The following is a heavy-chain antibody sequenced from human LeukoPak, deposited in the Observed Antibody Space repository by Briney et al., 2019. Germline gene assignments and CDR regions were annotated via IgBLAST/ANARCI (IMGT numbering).Heavy chain of an antibody. Sequence: PGGSLRLSCAASGFTFSSYWMHWVRQAPGKGLVWVSRINSDGSSTSYADSVKGRFTISRDNAKNTLYLQMNSLRAEDTAVYYCARSEGDSSSFYYYYGMDVWGQGTTVTVSS. D-gene: IGHD6-13*01. CDR1: GFTFSSYW. V-gene: IGHV3-74*01. CDR3: ARSEGDSSSFYYYYGMDV. J-gene: IGHJ6*02. CDR2: INSDGSST.